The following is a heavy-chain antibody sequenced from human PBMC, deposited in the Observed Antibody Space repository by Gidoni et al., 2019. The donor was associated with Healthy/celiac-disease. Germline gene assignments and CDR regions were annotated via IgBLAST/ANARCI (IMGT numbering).Heavy chain of an antibody. CDR2: IYYSGST. J-gene: IGHJ6*02. V-gene: IGHV4-59*01. Sequence: QVQLQESGPGLVKPSETLSLTCTVSGGSISSYYWSWIRQPPGKGLEWIGYIYYSGSTNYNPSLKSRVTISVDTSKNQFSLKLSSVTAADTAVYYCARGGTGSYYYYYYGMDVWGQGTTVTVSS. CDR3: ARGGTGSYYYYYYGMDV. CDR1: GGSISSYY. D-gene: IGHD1-26*01.